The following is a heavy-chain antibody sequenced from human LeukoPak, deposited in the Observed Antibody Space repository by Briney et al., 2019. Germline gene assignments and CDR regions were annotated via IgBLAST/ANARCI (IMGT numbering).Heavy chain of an antibody. CDR2: ISWNRGSI. V-gene: IGHV3-9*01. J-gene: IGHJ4*02. CDR3: AKDIFGSGYYYFDY. CDR1: GFTFDDYA. D-gene: IGHD5-12*01. Sequence: GGSLRLSCAASGFTFDDYAMHWVRQAPGKGLEWVSGISWNRGSIGYADSVKGRFTISRDNAKNSLYLQMNSLRAEDTALYYCAKDIFGSGYYYFDYWGQGTLVTVSS.